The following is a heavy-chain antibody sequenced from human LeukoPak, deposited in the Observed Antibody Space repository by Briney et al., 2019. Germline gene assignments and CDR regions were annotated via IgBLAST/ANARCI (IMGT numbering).Heavy chain of an antibody. CDR1: GFTFITYE. J-gene: IGHJ4*02. V-gene: IGHV3-48*03. CDR3: ARVRYQLPYS. Sequence: GGSLRVSFAATGFTFITYEMNWVRQGPWMRLEWLSYISSSGSTIYYADSVKGRFTISRDNAKNSLYLQMNSLRAEDTAVYYCARVRYQLPYSWGQGTLVTVSS. D-gene: IGHD2-2*01. CDR2: ISSSGSTI.